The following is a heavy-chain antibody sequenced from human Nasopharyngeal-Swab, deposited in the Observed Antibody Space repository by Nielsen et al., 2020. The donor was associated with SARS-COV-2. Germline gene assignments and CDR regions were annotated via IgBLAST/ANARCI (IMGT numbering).Heavy chain of an antibody. V-gene: IGHV5-51*01. CDR3: ARNMCYFHTSIWLDP. CDR1: GYDFAGYW. CDR2: IYPDHAGT. Sequence: GESLKISCKTSGYDFAGYWIAWVRETPGQGLEWRGIIYPDHAGTKYSPSFRGQVTFSVDKSISTAYLQWSNLEASDTALYYCARNMCYFHTSIWLDPWGQGTLVTVSS. J-gene: IGHJ5*02. D-gene: IGHD2/OR15-2a*01.